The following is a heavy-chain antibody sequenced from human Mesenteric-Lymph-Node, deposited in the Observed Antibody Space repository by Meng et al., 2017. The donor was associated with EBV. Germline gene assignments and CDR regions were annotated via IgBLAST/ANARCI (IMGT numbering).Heavy chain of an antibody. D-gene: IGHD4-23*01. CDR2: ISSSSSYI. CDR1: GFTFSSYS. CDR3: ARYYGGNSFWYFDL. J-gene: IGHJ2*01. V-gene: IGHV3-21*01. Sequence: EVQLVESGXXXXXPXXAXXLSCAASGFTFSSYSMNWVRQAPGKGLEWVSSISSSSSYIYYADSVKGRFTISRDNAKNSLYLQMNSLRAEDTAVYYCARYYGGNSFWYFDLWGRGTLVTVSS.